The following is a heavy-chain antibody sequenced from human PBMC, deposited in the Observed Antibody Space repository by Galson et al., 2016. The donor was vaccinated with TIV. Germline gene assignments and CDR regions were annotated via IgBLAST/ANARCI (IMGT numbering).Heavy chain of an antibody. Sequence: SVKVSCKASGYTFSDYYMHWVRQAPGQGLEWMGWNNPNTGGTNYAQKFQGWVSMTRDTSINTAYMELSRLKSDDTAVHYCARDDGYTSGSDSWGQGTLVPVSS. D-gene: IGHD6-19*01. V-gene: IGHV1-2*04. CDR3: ARDDGYTSGSDS. CDR2: NNPNTGGT. CDR1: GYTFSDYY. J-gene: IGHJ4*02.